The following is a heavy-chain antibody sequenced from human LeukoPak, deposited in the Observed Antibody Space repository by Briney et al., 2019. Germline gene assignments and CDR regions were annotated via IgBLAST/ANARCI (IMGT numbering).Heavy chain of an antibody. D-gene: IGHD3-9*01. J-gene: IGHJ4*02. Sequence: SETLSLTCTVSGGSISSYYWSWIRQPPGKGLEWIGYIYYSGSTNYNPSLKSRVTISVDTSKNQFSLKLSSVTAADTAVYYCARSVRYFDWLAGDYWGQGTLVTVSS. V-gene: IGHV4-59*01. CDR3: ARSVRYFDWLAGDY. CDR1: GGSISSYY. CDR2: IYYSGST.